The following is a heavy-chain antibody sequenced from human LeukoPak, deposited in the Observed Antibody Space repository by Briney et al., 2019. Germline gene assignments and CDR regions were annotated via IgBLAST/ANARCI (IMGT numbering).Heavy chain of an antibody. V-gene: IGHV4-59*01. J-gene: IGHJ4*02. CDR2: IYYSGST. CDR1: GGSISSYY. Sequence: SETLSLTCTVSGGSISSYYWSWVRQPPGKGLEWIGYIYYSGSTNYNPSPKSRVTISVDTSKNQFSLKLSSVAAADTAVYYCARMDTAMALYYFDYWGQGTLVTVSS. D-gene: IGHD5-18*01. CDR3: ARMDTAMALYYFDY.